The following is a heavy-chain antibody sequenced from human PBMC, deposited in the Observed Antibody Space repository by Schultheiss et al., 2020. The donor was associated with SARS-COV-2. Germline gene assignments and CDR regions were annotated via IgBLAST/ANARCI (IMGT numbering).Heavy chain of an antibody. CDR1: GGSISSGNYY. CDR2: IYYSGST. D-gene: IGHD6-19*01. Sequence: SETLSLTCTVSGGSISSGNYYWGWIRQHPGKGLEWIGYIYYSGSTYYNPSLKSRVTISVDTSKNQFSLKLSSVTAADTAVYYCASPNEFLDSSGWYQGGRRKPPYAFDIWGQGTMVTVSS. V-gene: IGHV4-31*03. CDR3: ASPNEFLDSSGWYQGGRRKPPYAFDI. J-gene: IGHJ3*02.